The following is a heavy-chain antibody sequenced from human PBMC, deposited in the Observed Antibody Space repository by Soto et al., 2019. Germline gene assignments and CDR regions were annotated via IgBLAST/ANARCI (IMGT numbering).Heavy chain of an antibody. CDR1: GFTFSSYW. J-gene: IGHJ4*02. Sequence: GGSLRLSCAASGFTFSSYWMSWVRQAPGKGLEWVANIKQDGSEKYYVDSVKGRFTISRDNAKNSLYLQMNSLRAEDTAVYYCARVRLLYYDFWSGYLDYWGQGTLVTVSS. V-gene: IGHV3-7*01. CDR3: ARVRLLYYDFWSGYLDY. CDR2: IKQDGSEK. D-gene: IGHD3-3*01.